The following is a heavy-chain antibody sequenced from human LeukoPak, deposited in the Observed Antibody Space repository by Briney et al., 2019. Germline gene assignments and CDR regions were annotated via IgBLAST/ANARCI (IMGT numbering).Heavy chain of an antibody. CDR3: ARDICRSFDY. Sequence: GGSLRLSCAASGFTFSSYSMNWVRQAPGKGLEWVSYISSSSTIYYADSVKGRFTISRDNAKNSLYLQMNSLRAEDTAVYYCARDICRSFDYWGQGTLVTVSS. CDR2: ISSSSTI. D-gene: IGHD3-9*01. CDR1: GFTFSSYS. J-gene: IGHJ4*02. V-gene: IGHV3-48*01.